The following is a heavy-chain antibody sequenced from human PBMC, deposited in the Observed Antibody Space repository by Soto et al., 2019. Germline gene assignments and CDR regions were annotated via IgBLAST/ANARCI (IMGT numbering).Heavy chain of an antibody. V-gene: IGHV3-30*18. J-gene: IGHJ4*02. D-gene: IGHD1-1*01. CDR2: IAYDGSNK. CDR1: GFTFSSSA. CDR3: AKAGGNRNWYFDY. Sequence: QVQLVESGGGVVQPGRSLRLSCAASGFTFSSSAMHWVRQAPGKGLEWVAVIAYDGSNKYYADSVKGRFTISRDNSKNSMYLRMNSLRAEDTAVYYCAKAGGNRNWYFDYWGQGTLVTVSS.